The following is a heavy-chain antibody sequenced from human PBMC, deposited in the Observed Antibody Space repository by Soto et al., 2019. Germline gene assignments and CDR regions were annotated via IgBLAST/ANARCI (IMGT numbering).Heavy chain of an antibody. V-gene: IGHV4-59*01. CDR1: GGSISSYY. CDR2: IYYSGST. Sequence: QVQLQESGPGLVKPSETLSLTCTVSGGSISSYYWSWIRQPPGKGLEWIGYIYYSGSTNYNSSLKSRVTLSVDTSKNQFSLKLSSVTAADTAVYYCARAWGRVFDYWGQGTLVTVSS. D-gene: IGHD3-16*01. J-gene: IGHJ4*02. CDR3: ARAWGRVFDY.